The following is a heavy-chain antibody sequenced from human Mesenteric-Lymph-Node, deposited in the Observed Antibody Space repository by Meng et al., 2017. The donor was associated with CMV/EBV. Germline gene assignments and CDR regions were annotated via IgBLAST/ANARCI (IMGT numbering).Heavy chain of an antibody. CDR2: ISWDGGTT. V-gene: IGHV3-43*01. J-gene: IGHJ6*02. CDR3: VKDVTYGSPRGYYYSMDV. Sequence: GESLKISCAASGFLFEDYTMHWVRQAPGKGLEWVSIISWDGGTTYYADSVKGRFTISRDNNKNFLYLQMNSLRAEDTALYYCVKDVTYGSPRGYYYSMDVWGQGTTVTVSS. CDR1: GFLFEDYT. D-gene: IGHD3-10*01.